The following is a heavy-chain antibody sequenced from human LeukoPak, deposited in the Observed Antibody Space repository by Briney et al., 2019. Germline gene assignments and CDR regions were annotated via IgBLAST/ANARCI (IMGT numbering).Heavy chain of an antibody. D-gene: IGHD1-1*01. J-gene: IGHJ4*02. Sequence: GGSLRLSCAASGSTFSSYVMTWVRQAPGIGLEWVSTISVGGGSTYYADSVKGRFTISRDNSKNTLHLQMNSLRVGDTAVYYCVTRGTTGTKYLEHWGQGTLVTVSS. CDR2: ISVGGGST. CDR3: VTRGTTGTKYLEH. CDR1: GSTFSSYV. V-gene: IGHV3-23*01.